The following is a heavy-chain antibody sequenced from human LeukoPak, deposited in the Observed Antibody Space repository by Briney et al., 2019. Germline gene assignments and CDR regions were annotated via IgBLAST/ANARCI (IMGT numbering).Heavy chain of an antibody. V-gene: IGHV1-2*02. CDR3: ARVQLERRWFDP. CDR1: GYTFTGYY. D-gene: IGHD1-1*01. J-gene: IGHJ5*02. Sequence: ASVKVSCKASGYTFTGYYMHWVRQAPGQGLEWMGWINPNSGGTNYAQKFQGRVTMTTDTSTSTAYMELRSLRSDDTAVYYCARVQLERRWFDPWGQGTLVTVSS. CDR2: INPNSGGT.